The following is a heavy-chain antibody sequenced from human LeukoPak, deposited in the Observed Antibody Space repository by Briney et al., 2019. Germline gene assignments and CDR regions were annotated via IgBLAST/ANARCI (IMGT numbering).Heavy chain of an antibody. V-gene: IGHV3-9*01. CDR3: AAGAVGAIFTGYDY. D-gene: IGHD1-26*01. CDR1: GFTFDDYA. J-gene: IGHJ4*02. CDR2: ISWNSGSI. Sequence: GGSLRLSCAASGFTFDDYAIHWVRQAPGKGLEWVSGISWNSGSIGYADSVKGRFTISRDNAKNSLYLQINSLRAEDTAVYYCAAGAVGAIFTGYDYWGQGTLVTVSS.